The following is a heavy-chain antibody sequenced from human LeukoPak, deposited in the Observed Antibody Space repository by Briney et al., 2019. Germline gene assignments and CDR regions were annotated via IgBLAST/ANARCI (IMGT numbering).Heavy chain of an antibody. J-gene: IGHJ4*02. CDR2: INAGGSST. CDR3: GRSNQADDY. Sequence: GGSLRLSCAASGFAFSSYWMHWVRQVPGKGLVWVSRINAGGSSTTYADSVKGRFTISRDNAKNTLYLQMDSLRADDTGVYYCGRSNQADDYWGQGTLVTVSS. D-gene: IGHD1-14*01. V-gene: IGHV3-74*01. CDR1: GFAFSSYW.